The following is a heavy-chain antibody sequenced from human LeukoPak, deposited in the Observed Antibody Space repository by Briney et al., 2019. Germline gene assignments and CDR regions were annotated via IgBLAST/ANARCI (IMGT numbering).Heavy chain of an antibody. CDR3: ARDTRTGYSYGRDAFDI. D-gene: IGHD5-18*01. V-gene: IGHV3-53*01. CDR1: GFTVSSNY. Sequence: GGSLRLSCAASGFTVSSNYMSWVGQAPGKGLEWVSVIYSGGSTYYADSVKGRFTISRDNSKNTLYLQMNSLRAEDTAVYYCARDTRTGYSYGRDAFDIWGQGTMVTVSS. CDR2: IYSGGST. J-gene: IGHJ3*02.